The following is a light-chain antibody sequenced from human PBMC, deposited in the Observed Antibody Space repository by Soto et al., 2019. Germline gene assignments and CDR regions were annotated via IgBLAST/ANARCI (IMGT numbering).Light chain of an antibody. CDR1: SSEVGGYSY. J-gene: IGLJ1*01. CDR2: DVS. Sequence: QAVLTQPASVSGSTGQSITSSCTRTSSEVGGYSYVSWYQQHPGKAPKLMIYDVSNRPSGVSNRFSGSKSGNTASLTISGLQAEDEADYYCSSYTSSSTLLYVFGTGTKLTVL. V-gene: IGLV2-14*01. CDR3: SSYTSSSTLLYV.